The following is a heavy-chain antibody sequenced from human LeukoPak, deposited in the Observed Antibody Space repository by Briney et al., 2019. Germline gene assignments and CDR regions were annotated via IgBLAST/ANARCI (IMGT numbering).Heavy chain of an antibody. Sequence: SETLSLTCTVSGGSINTYYWSWIRQPPGKGLEWIGYIYSSGSTNYNPSLKSRVTISVDTSKNQFSLKLSSVTAADTAAYYCARGGELLGGRYFDYWGQGTLVTVSS. CDR1: GGSINTYY. CDR2: IYSSGST. D-gene: IGHD1-26*01. J-gene: IGHJ4*02. CDR3: ARGGELLGGRYFDY. V-gene: IGHV4-59*12.